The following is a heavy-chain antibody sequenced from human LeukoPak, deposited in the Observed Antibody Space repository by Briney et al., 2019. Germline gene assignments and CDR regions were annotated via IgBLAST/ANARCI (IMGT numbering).Heavy chain of an antibody. CDR2: IYHSGST. CDR3: ARQLDFDY. CDR1: GGSISSGGYY. D-gene: IGHD3-10*01. V-gene: IGHV4-30-2*01. J-gene: IGHJ4*02. Sequence: SETLSLTCTVSGGSISSGGYYWSWIRQPPGKGLEWIGYIYHSGSTYYNPSLKSRVTISVDRSKNQFSLKLSSVTAADTAVYYCARQLDFDYWGQGTLVTVSS.